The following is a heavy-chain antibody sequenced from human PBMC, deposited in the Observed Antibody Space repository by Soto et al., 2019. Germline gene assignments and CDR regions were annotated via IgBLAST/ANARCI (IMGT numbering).Heavy chain of an antibody. CDR1: GFTFSSYG. J-gene: IGHJ4*02. CDR3: ARDSTADSSGYADY. CDR2: IWYDGSNK. Sequence: GGSLRLSCAASGFTFSSYGMHWVRQAPGKGLEWVAVIWYDGSNKYYADSVKGRFTISRDNSKNTLYLQMNSLRAEDTAVYYCARDSTADSSGYADYWGQGTLVTVSS. V-gene: IGHV3-33*01. D-gene: IGHD3-22*01.